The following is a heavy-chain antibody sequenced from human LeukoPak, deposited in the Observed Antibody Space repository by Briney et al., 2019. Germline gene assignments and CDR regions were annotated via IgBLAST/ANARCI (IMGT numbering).Heavy chain of an antibody. V-gene: IGHV3-30-3*01. Sequence: SLRLSCAASGFTFSSYAMHWVRQAPGKGLGWVAVISSDGSNRYYADSVKGRFTISRDNSKNTLYLQMNNLRAEDTAVYYCARMGGQLLQDAFDIWGQGTTVTVSS. CDR3: ARMGGQLLQDAFDI. CDR2: ISSDGSNR. CDR1: GFTFSSYA. D-gene: IGHD1-26*01. J-gene: IGHJ3*02.